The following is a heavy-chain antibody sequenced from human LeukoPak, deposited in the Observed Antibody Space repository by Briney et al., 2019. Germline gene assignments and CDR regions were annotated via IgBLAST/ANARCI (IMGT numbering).Heavy chain of an antibody. CDR2: INHSGST. CDR3: ARILEVGAPV. CDR1: GGSFSGYY. Sequence: SETLSLTCAVYGGSFSGYYWSWIRQPPGKGLEWIGEINHSGSTNYNPSLKSRLTMSVDTSKNHFSLNLTSVTAADSAVYYCARILEVGAPVWGQGTLVTVSS. V-gene: IGHV4-34*01. D-gene: IGHD1-26*01. J-gene: IGHJ4*02.